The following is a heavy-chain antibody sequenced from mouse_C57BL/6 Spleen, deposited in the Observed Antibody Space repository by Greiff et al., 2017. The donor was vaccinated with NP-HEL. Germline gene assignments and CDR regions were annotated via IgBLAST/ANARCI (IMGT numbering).Heavy chain of an antibody. V-gene: IGHV1-61*01. J-gene: IGHJ2*01. D-gene: IGHD1-1*01. CDR3: ARNYYGSSPYFDY. CDR2: IYPSDSET. Sequence: VQGVESGAELVRPGSSVKLSCKASGYTFTSYWMDWVKQRPGQGLEWIGNIYPSDSETHYNQKFKDKATLTVDKSSSTAYMQLSSLTSEDSAVYYCARNYYGSSPYFDYWGQGTTLTVSS. CDR1: GYTFTSYW.